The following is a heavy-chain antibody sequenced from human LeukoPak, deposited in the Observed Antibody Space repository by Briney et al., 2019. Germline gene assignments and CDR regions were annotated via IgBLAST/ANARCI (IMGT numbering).Heavy chain of an antibody. CDR2: ISSNGGST. CDR1: GFTFSSYA. CDR3: ARDRGSYMYYYMDV. D-gene: IGHD1-26*01. Sequence: GGSLRLSCAASGFTFSSYAMHWVRQAPGKGLEYVSAISSNGGSTYYANSVKGRFTISRDNSKNTLYLQMGSLRAEDMAVYYCARDRGSYMYYYMDVWGKGTTVTVSS. J-gene: IGHJ6*03. V-gene: IGHV3-64*01.